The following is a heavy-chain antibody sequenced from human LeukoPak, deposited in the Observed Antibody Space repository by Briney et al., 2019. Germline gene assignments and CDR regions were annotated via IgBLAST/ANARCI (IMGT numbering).Heavy chain of an antibody. CDR2: ISGDGRNK. D-gene: IGHD6-6*01. CDR1: GFTFSTFA. V-gene: IGHV3-30*04. J-gene: IGHJ6*03. CDR3: VRGRSSSFRGFYYYYHMDV. Sequence: PGGSLRLSCAASGFTFSTFAIHWVRQAPGKGLEWVSVISGDGRNKKYADAVKGRFTNSRDNSKDTVLLQMDSLRAEDTAVYYCVRGRSSSFRGFYYYYHMDVWGKGTTVTVSS.